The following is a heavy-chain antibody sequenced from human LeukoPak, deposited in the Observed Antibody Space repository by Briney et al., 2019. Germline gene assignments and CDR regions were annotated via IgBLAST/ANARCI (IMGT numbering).Heavy chain of an antibody. CDR1: GGSISSSGYY. D-gene: IGHD1-26*01. CDR2: IYYSGTT. J-gene: IGHJ4*02. CDR3: ARQKWGRKGPVDS. V-gene: IGHV4-39*01. Sequence: SETLSLTCTVSGGSISSSGYYWGWIRQPPGKGLEWIGSIYYSGTTYYSPSLKSPVTISVDTSKNQFSLRLSSVTAADTAVYYCARQKWGRKGPVDSWGQGTLVTVSS.